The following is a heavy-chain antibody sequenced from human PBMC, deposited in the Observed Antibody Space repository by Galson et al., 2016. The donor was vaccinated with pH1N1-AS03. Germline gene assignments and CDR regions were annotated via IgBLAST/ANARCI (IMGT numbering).Heavy chain of an antibody. Sequence: ETLSLTCSVAGASITSSPYYWGWIRQPPGKGLEWIASVSYSGTTFYKSSLKRRATISVDTSENEFALRLTTVTAADTAVYYCAGYEMTYSNGWYYLDVWGKGTMVTVSS. CDR1: GASITSSPYY. CDR3: AGYEMTYSNGWYYLDV. D-gene: IGHD6-19*01. V-gene: IGHV4-39*01. CDR2: VSYSGTT. J-gene: IGHJ6*03.